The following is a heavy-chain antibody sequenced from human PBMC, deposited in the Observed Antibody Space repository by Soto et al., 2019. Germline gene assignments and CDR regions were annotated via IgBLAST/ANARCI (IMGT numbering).Heavy chain of an antibody. D-gene: IGHD3-16*02. CDR1: GVSISGTSYY. J-gene: IGHJ1*01. CDR2: IYYSGET. V-gene: IGHV4-39*01. Sequence: ETLSLTCTVSGVSISGTSYYWGWIRQTPAKGLEWIGTIYYSGETFYNPSLKSRVTISIDTSRNHFSLNLTSVTAADTAIYYCARHGSFWGQGALVTVSS. CDR3: ARHGSF.